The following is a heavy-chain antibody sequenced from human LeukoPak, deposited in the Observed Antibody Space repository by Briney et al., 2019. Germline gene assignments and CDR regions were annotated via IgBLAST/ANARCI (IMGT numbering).Heavy chain of an antibody. CDR3: TKDINWNDGCDY. Sequence: GGSLRLSCAASGFTFSSYAMSWVRQAPGKGLEWVSAISGSGGSTYYADSVKGRFTISRDNSKNTLYLQMNSLRAEDTAVYYCTKDINWNDGCDYWGQGTLVTVSS. D-gene: IGHD1-1*01. CDR1: GFTFSSYA. J-gene: IGHJ4*02. V-gene: IGHV3-23*01. CDR2: ISGSGGST.